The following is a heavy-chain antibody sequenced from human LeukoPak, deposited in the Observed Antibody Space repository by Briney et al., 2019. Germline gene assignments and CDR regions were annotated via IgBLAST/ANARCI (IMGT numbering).Heavy chain of an antibody. CDR3: ARHRDYDT. J-gene: IGHJ4*01. V-gene: IGHV4-59*08. CDR2: IYSTGSA. CDR1: GSSINNNF. Sequence: PSETLSLTCTVSGSSINNNFWTWIRQPPGKGLEWIGHIYSTGSANYNPSLKSRVLISGDTSKNRISLKLTSETAADTAVYFCARHRDYDTWGHGTLVTVSS. D-gene: IGHD3-16*01.